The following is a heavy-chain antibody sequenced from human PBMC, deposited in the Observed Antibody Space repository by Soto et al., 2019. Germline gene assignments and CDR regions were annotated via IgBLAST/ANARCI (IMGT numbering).Heavy chain of an antibody. J-gene: IGHJ3*01. CDR2: VSHSGSP. CDR3: ARGHYYYALDV. V-gene: IGHV4-30-2*06. CDR1: GGSVGSGVVS. Sequence: LSLTCAVSGGSVGSGVVSWNWIRQSPGQGLEWIGYVSHSGSPYYTASLRSRVTISLDKSTNQISLNLTAVTPADTAAYFCARGHYYYALDVWGQGTMVT. D-gene: IGHD3-10*01.